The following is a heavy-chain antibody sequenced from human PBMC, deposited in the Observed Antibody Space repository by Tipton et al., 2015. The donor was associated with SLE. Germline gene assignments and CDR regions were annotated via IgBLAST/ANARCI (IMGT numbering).Heavy chain of an antibody. V-gene: IGHV4-59*11. CDR2: IYYSGST. D-gene: IGHD3-10*01. Sequence: LRLSCTVSGGSISSHYWSWIRQPPGKGLEWIGYIYYSGSTNYNPSLKSRVTISVDTSKNQFSLKLSSVTAADTAVYYCARWDGSSYPFDYWGQGTLVTVSS. J-gene: IGHJ4*02. CDR3: ARWDGSSYPFDY. CDR1: GGSISSHY.